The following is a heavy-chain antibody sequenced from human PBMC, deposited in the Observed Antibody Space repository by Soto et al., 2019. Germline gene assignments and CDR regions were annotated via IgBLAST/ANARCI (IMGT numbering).Heavy chain of an antibody. CDR3: ARGVDYADRRWFDT. Sequence: XGSLRLSLAASGFTFSRYKMNWVRQAPGKGLQWVSYISSSGRSIYADSVKGRFTISRDNAKNLLYLQMNSLRAEDTAVYYCARGVDYADRRWFDTWGQGALVTVSS. D-gene: IGHD4-17*01. J-gene: IGHJ5*02. V-gene: IGHV3-48*03. CDR2: ISSSGRSI. CDR1: GFTFSRYK.